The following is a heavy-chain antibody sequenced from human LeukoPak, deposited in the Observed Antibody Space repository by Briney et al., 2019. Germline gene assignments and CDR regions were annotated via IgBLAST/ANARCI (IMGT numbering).Heavy chain of an antibody. Sequence: PGGSLRLSCAASGFTFSSYAMSWVRQAPGKGLEWVANINPHGSEKNYVDSVKGRFTISRDRTKNSLYLQMNNLRAEDTAVYYCARSDYWGQGILVTVS. J-gene: IGHJ4*02. CDR3: ARSDY. V-gene: IGHV3-7*01. CDR1: GFTFSSYA. CDR2: INPHGSEK.